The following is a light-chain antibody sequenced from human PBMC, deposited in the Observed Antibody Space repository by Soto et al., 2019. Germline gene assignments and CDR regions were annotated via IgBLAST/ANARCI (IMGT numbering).Light chain of an antibody. V-gene: IGKV1-33*01. CDR1: QDISNY. CDR3: QQHDNLPPT. Sequence: DIRMTQSPSSLSASVGDRVTITCQASQDISNYLNWYQQKPGKAPKLLIYDASNLERGDPSRFSGSGSGTDFTFTISSLQPEDIATYYCQQHDNLPPTFGQGTRLEIK. J-gene: IGKJ5*01. CDR2: DAS.